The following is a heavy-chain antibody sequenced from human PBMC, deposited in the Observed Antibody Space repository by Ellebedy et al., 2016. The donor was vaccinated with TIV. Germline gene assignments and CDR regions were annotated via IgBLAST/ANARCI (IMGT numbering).Heavy chain of an antibody. CDR1: GLSVSSDY. J-gene: IGHJ4*02. V-gene: IGHV3-53*04. CDR2: IYSGGST. Sequence: PGGSLRLSCAASGLSVSSDYVSWVRQAPGKGLEWVSVIYSGGSTYYADSVKGRFTISRHNSKNTVYLQMKSLRPEATAVYYCARDRLVRGIHHFDYWGQGTLVTVSS. D-gene: IGHD3-10*01. CDR3: ARDRLVRGIHHFDY.